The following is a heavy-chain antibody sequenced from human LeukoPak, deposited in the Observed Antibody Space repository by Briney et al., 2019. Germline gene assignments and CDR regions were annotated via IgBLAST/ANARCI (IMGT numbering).Heavy chain of an antibody. CDR2: INSDGGST. J-gene: IGHJ4*02. CDR3: ARGAPVIVVVVAATPDY. D-gene: IGHD2-15*01. CDR1: GFTFSSYW. V-gene: IGHV3-74*01. Sequence: GGSLRLSCAASGFTFSSYWMHWVRQAPGKGLVWVSRINSDGGSTSYADSVKGRFTISRDNAKNTLYLQMNSLRAEDTAVYYCARGAPVIVVVVAATPDYWGQGTLVTVSS.